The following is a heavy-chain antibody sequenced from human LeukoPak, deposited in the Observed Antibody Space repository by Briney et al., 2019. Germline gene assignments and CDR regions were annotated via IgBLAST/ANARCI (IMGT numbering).Heavy chain of an antibody. J-gene: IGHJ5*02. CDR3: ARAAGDSSGYYPNWFDP. D-gene: IGHD3-22*01. Sequence: GGSLRLSCAASGFTFSSYSMNWVRQAQGKGLEWVSSISSSSSYIYYADSVKGRFTISRDNAKNSLYLQMNSLRAEDTAVYYCARAAGDSSGYYPNWFDPWGQGTLVTVSS. CDR1: GFTFSSYS. V-gene: IGHV3-21*01. CDR2: ISSSSSYI.